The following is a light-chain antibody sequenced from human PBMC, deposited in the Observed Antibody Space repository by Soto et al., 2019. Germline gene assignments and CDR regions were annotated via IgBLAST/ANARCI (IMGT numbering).Light chain of an antibody. CDR2: EAT. CDR1: SSDIGTYNL. J-gene: IGLJ2*01. Sequence: QSALTQPASVSGSPVQAITISCSGTSSDIGTYNLVSWYQQHPGKAPKLLIYEATKRPSGVSDRFSGSRSGNTASLTISGIQAEDAGDYYCCSYERSVTFIFGGGTKLTVL. V-gene: IGLV2-23*01. CDR3: CSYERSVTFI.